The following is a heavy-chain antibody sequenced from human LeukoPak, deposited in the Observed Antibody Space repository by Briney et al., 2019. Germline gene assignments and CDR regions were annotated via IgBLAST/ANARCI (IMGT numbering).Heavy chain of an antibody. V-gene: IGHV4-4*02. Sequence: SETLSLTCAVSGDSISSSNWWSWVRQSPGKGLEWIAEIHHSGSTNCNLSLKSRVTISVDKSKNQFSLQLSSVTAADTAVYYCARVGVRGVITSFDYWGQGTLVTVSS. CDR2: IHHSGST. D-gene: IGHD3-10*01. CDR3: ARVGVRGVITSFDY. CDR1: GDSISSSNW. J-gene: IGHJ4*02.